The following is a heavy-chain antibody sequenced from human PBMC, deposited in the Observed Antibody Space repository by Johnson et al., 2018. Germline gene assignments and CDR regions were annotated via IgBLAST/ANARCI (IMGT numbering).Heavy chain of an antibody. CDR2: ISYDGPNK. CDR3: AKERPDRIGALDV. D-gene: IGHD3-3*01. V-gene: IGHV3-30*18. Sequence: QVQLVESGGGVVQPGRSLRLSCAASQFTFSRHGMYWVRQAPGKGLEWLAFISYDGPNKHVAATVKGRFTISRDHSKNPLYLQMKRLRTEDTAVYYCAKERPDRIGALDVWGQGTLVTVSS. J-gene: IGHJ1*01. CDR1: QFTFSRHG.